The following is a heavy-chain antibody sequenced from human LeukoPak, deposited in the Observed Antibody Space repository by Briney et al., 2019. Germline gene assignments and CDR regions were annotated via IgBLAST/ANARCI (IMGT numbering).Heavy chain of an antibody. Sequence: ASVKVSCKASGGTFSSYAISWVRQAPGQGLGWMGGIIPIFGTANYAQKFQGRVTITADESTSTAYMELSSLRSEDTAVYYCARDRDIVVHGGYSYGTFDYWGQGTLVTVSS. CDR1: GGTFSSYA. J-gene: IGHJ4*02. D-gene: IGHD5-18*01. CDR3: ARDRDIVVHGGYSYGTFDY. CDR2: IIPIFGTA. V-gene: IGHV1-69*13.